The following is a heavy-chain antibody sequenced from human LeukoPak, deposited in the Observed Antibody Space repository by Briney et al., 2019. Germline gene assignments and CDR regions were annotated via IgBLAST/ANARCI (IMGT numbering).Heavy chain of an antibody. CDR2: ISYDGSNK. CDR1: GFTFSSYG. D-gene: IGHD3-10*01. CDR3: AFGEFDY. V-gene: IGHV3-30*03. Sequence: GGSLRLSCAASGFTFSSYGMHWVRQAPGKGLEWVAVISYDGSNKYYADSVKGRFTISRDNSKNTLYLQMNSLRAEDTAVYYCAFGEFDYWGQETLVTVSS. J-gene: IGHJ4*02.